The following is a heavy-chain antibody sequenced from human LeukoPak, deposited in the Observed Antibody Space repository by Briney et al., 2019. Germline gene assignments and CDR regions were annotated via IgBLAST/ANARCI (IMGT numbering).Heavy chain of an antibody. D-gene: IGHD5-12*01. J-gene: IGHJ4*02. CDR1: GGSISSYY. CDR3: ARGLDGYSGYDAPLNFDY. CDR2: IYYSGST. Sequence: SETLSLTCTVSGGSISSYYWSWIRQPPGKGLEWIGYIYYSGSTNYNPSLKSRVTISVDTSKNQFSLKLSSVTAADTAVYYCARGLDGYSGYDAPLNFDYWGQGTPVTVSS. V-gene: IGHV4-59*01.